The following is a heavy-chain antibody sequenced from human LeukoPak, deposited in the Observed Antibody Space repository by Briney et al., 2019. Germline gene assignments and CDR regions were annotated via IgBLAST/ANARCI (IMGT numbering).Heavy chain of an antibody. D-gene: IGHD6-13*01. CDR1: GYTFTGYY. CDR3: AAYSSSSLAFDY. CDR2: INAGNGNT. V-gene: IGHV1-3*03. J-gene: IGHJ4*02. Sequence: ASVKVSCKASGYTFTGYYMHWVRQAPGQRLEWMGWINAGNGNTKYSQEFQGRVTITRDTSASTAYMELSSLRSEDMAVYYCAAYSSSSLAFDYWGQGTLVTVSS.